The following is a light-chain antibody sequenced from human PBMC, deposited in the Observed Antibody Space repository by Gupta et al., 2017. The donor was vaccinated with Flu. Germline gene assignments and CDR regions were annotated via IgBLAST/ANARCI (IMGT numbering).Light chain of an antibody. CDR3: GRHVGSGIWE. CDR1: PGSVSSTNT. Sequence: QSVVTQDPSFSVSPGGTVPLTCCLSPGSVSSTNTPSWYQQTPGQAPRKVIYSTNARASGGPDRCSGASVGNKAALTIKGAQADDESDYYCGRHVGSGIWEFGGGTKVTVL. CDR2: STN. V-gene: IGLV8-61*01. J-gene: IGLJ3*02.